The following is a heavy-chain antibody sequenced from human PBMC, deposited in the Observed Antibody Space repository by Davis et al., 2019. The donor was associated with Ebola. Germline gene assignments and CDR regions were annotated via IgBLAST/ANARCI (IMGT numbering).Heavy chain of an antibody. CDR3: AREGPYSYGADS. J-gene: IGHJ4*02. Sequence: MPSETLSLTCAVYGGSFSGYYWSWIRQPPGKGLEWIGEINHSGSTNYNPSLKSRITISADTSTNQFSLQLTSVTAADTAVYYCAREGPYSYGADSWGQGTLVTVSS. V-gene: IGHV4-34*01. CDR2: INHSGST. D-gene: IGHD4-11*01. CDR1: GGSFSGYY.